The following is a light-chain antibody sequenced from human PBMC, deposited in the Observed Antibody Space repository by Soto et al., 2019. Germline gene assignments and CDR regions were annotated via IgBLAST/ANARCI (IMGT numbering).Light chain of an antibody. Sequence: EIVLTQSPATLSLSPGERATLSCRATQSIINSLAWYQQKPGQTPRLLIYDASNRATGIPARFSGSGSGTDFTLTISSLEPEDFAFYYCQQRGNWPWTFGQGTKVEIK. CDR1: QSIINS. CDR3: QQRGNWPWT. V-gene: IGKV3-11*01. CDR2: DAS. J-gene: IGKJ1*01.